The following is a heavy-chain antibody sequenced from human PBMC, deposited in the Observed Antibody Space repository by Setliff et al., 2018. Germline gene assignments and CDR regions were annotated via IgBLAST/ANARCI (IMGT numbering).Heavy chain of an antibody. J-gene: IGHJ1*01. Sequence: ASVKVSCKASGGTFRTDGFNWVRQAPGQGLEWMGRIIPVFGTAKYVQKFQGRVTISADESARTAYMEMSSLRFEDTAVYYCARAGVAATARKGLLEYWGQGTLVTVSS. D-gene: IGHD6-13*01. CDR3: ARAGVAATARKGLLEY. CDR2: IIPVFGTA. V-gene: IGHV1-69*13. CDR1: GGTFRTDG.